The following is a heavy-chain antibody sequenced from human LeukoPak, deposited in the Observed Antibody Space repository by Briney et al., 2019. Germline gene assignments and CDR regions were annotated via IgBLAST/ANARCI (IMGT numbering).Heavy chain of an antibody. CDR3: ARHRYCSGGSCYPGNY. V-gene: IGHV5-51*01. CDR1: GYSFTSYW. Sequence: GESLKISCKGSGYSFTSYWIGWVRQMPGKGLEWMGIIYPGDSDTRYSPSFQGQVTISADKSISTAYLQWSSLKASDTAMYYCARHRYCSGGSCYPGNYWGQGTLATVSS. D-gene: IGHD2-15*01. CDR2: IYPGDSDT. J-gene: IGHJ4*02.